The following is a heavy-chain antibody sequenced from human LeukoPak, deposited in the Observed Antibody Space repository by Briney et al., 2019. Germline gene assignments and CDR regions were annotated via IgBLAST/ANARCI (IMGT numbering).Heavy chain of an antibody. CDR2: ISDSGGSA. CDR1: GFTFSSYA. V-gene: IGHV3-23*01. CDR3: AREALEWSPPDI. J-gene: IGHJ3*02. Sequence: GGSLRLSCAASGFTFSSYAMSWVRQAPGKRVEWVTAISDSGGSAYYADSVKGRFTISRDNSKNTLYLQMNNMRTEDTAVYYCAREALEWSPPDIWGQGTTVTVSS. D-gene: IGHD3-3*01.